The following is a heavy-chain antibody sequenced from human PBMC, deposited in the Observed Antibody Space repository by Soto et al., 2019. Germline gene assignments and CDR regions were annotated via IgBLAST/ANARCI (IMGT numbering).Heavy chain of an antibody. D-gene: IGHD6-13*01. CDR2: INNDGSRT. Sequence: VQLVESGGGVVQPGGSLRLSCAASGFTFSSYWMHWVRQAPGKGLVWVSRINNDGSRTSYADSVKGRFTFSRDNAKNTLYLQMNSLRAEDTAVYYCAREGYSSSALYMDVWGQGTTVTVSS. V-gene: IGHV3-74*01. CDR1: GFTFSSYW. J-gene: IGHJ6*02. CDR3: AREGYSSSALYMDV.